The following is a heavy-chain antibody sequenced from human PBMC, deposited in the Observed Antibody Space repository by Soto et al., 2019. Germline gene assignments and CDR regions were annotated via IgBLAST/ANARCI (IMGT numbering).Heavy chain of an antibody. D-gene: IGHD3-3*02. CDR3: ARDLHFWNAYYLY. CDR2: IKQDGSEK. V-gene: IGHV3-7*01. J-gene: IGHJ4*02. Sequence: GGSLRLSCAASGFTFSSYWMSWVRQARGKGLEWVASIKQDGSEKYYVDSVKGRFTISRDNAENSLYLQMNKLMGEDTAVHYCARDLHFWNAYYLYWGQGTLVTVSS. CDR1: GFTFSSYW.